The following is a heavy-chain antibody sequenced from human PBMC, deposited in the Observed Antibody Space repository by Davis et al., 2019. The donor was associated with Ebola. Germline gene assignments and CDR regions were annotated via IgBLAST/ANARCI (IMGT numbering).Heavy chain of an antibody. CDR1: GFTFSDYY. CDR3: ARGKGYSGRTWDDFYHNGMDL. V-gene: IGHV3-11*06. CDR2: ISSGTLYT. D-gene: IGHD5-12*01. Sequence: PGGSLRLSCAASGFTFSDYYMIWVRQAPGRGLEWISYISSGTLYTEYADSVKGRFTLSRDNAKDSVYLQISSLRSEDTAVYYCARGKGYSGRTWDDFYHNGMDLWGQGTTVTVAS. J-gene: IGHJ6*02.